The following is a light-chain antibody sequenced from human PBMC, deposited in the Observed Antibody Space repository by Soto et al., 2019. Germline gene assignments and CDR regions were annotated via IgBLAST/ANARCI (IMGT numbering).Light chain of an antibody. V-gene: IGKV3-15*01. CDR1: QSVSSN. J-gene: IGKJ1*01. CDR2: GAS. Sequence: EIVMTQSPATLSVSLWERATLSCRASQSVSSNLAWYQLKPGQAPRLLIYGASTRATGIPARFSGSGSGTEFTLTINSLQSEDFAVYYCQQHDNWPRTFGQGTKVHI. CDR3: QQHDNWPRT.